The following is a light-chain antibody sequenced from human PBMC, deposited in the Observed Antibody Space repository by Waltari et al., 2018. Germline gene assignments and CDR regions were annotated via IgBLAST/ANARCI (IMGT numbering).Light chain of an antibody. V-gene: IGKV3-11*01. J-gene: IGKJ4*01. CDR1: QSFSSY. CDR2: DES. CDR3: QQRSNWLT. Sequence: EIVLTQSPVTLSLSTGERATISCSDSQSFSSYIVWYQQKPGQAPRLLIYDESNRATGIPARFSGSGSGTDFTLTISSLSPEDFAVYYCQQRSNWLTFGGGTKVEIK.